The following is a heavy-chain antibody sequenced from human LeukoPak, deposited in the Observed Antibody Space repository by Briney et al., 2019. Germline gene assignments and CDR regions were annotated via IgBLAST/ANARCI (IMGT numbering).Heavy chain of an antibody. CDR2: IYSGDNT. J-gene: IGHJ4*02. CDR3: AGRRVLDASFDY. CDR1: GFTVSNNY. V-gene: IGHV3-66*02. Sequence: PGGSLRLSCAASGFTVSNNYMGWVRQAPGKGLEWVSVIYSGDNTYYVESVKGRFTISRDNSKNTLFLQMNRLRAEDTAVYYCAGRRVLDASFDYWGQGTLDTVSS. D-gene: IGHD3-16*01.